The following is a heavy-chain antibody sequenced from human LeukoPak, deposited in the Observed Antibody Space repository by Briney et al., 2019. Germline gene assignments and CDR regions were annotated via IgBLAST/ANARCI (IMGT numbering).Heavy chain of an antibody. Sequence: GGSLRLSCAASGFTFSSYAMHWVRQAPGKGLEWVAVISYDGSNKYYADSVKGRFTISRDNSKNTLYLQMNSLRAEDTAVYYCAKTPEGIVGARGPIDYWGQGTLVTVSS. V-gene: IGHV3-30*04. CDR2: ISYDGSNK. CDR1: GFTFSSYA. D-gene: IGHD1-26*01. CDR3: AKTPEGIVGARGPIDY. J-gene: IGHJ4*02.